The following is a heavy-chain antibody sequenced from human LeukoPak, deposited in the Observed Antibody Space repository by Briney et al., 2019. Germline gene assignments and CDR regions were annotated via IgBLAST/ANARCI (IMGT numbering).Heavy chain of an antibody. CDR3: ARGRVSSSTWYSTYYYFFYMDF. Sequence: SETLSLTCTVSDDSITMYYWTWIRQPPGKGLEWIGYVDHTGTTNFNPSLNGRVSISRDTSKNFFSLRLRSVTAADTAVYFCARGRVSSSTWYSTYYYFFYMDFWGKGTTVTVSS. J-gene: IGHJ6*03. CDR1: DDSITMYY. D-gene: IGHD4-11*01. CDR2: VDHTGTT. V-gene: IGHV4-59*01.